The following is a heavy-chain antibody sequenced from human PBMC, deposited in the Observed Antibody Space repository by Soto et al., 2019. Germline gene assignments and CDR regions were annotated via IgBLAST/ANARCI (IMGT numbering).Heavy chain of an antibody. CDR1: RYTPPELF. CDR3: ATAPYGDYIVNWFDP. Sequence: GSVKVSCQVFRYTPPELFMHWGRQAPEKGLEWMGGFDPEEGKTIYAQKFQGRVTMTEDTSTDTAYRELSSLRSEDTAVYYCATAPYGDYIVNWFDPWGKGTLVTVSS. V-gene: IGHV1-24*01. CDR2: FDPEEGKT. J-gene: IGHJ5*02. D-gene: IGHD4-17*01.